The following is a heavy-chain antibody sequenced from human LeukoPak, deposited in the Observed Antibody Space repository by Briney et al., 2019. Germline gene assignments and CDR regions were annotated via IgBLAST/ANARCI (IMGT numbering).Heavy chain of an antibody. Sequence: PGGALRLSCAASGFTFSSYWMRGVRQAPGKGLDGVANIKQDGREKYYVDSVKGRFTISRDNAKNSLYLQMNSLRAEDTAVYYCARDQDNWNYDQYYYYYYGMDVWGQGTTVTVSS. CDR1: GFTFSSYW. D-gene: IGHD1-7*01. CDR3: ARDQDNWNYDQYYYYYYGMDV. J-gene: IGHJ6*02. V-gene: IGHV3-7*01. CDR2: IKQDGREK.